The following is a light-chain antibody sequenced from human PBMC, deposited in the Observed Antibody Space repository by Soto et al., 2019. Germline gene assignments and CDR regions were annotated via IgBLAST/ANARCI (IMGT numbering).Light chain of an antibody. CDR1: QTISTW. CDR2: DAS. J-gene: IGKJ1*01. V-gene: IGKV1-5*01. CDR3: QQYTNTNNPWM. Sequence: DVRITQSPAALSGPGGDTVSIPCRAIQTISTWMAWYQQKPGKAPKLLVYDASTLQSGVASRFSGSGSGTEFTLIISGLQPDDSATYYCQQYTNTNNPWMLGQGTKVDI.